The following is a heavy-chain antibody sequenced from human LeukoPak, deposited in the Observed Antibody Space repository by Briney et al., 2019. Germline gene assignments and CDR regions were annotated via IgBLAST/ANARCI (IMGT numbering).Heavy chain of an antibody. J-gene: IGHJ4*02. CDR2: MNPNSGNT. CDR1: GYTFTSYD. D-gene: IGHD2-21*01. Sequence: ASVKVSCKASGYTFTSYDINWVRQATGQGLEWLGWMNPNSGNTGYAQKFQGRVTMTRNTSISAAYMELSNLRSEDTAVYYCARVAGNCGGDCYRLLYWGQGTLVTVSS. V-gene: IGHV1-8*01. CDR3: ARVAGNCGGDCYRLLY.